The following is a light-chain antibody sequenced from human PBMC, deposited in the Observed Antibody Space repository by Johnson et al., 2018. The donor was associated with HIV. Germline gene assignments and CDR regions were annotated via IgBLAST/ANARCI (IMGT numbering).Light chain of an antibody. CDR2: ENN. CDR1: SSNIGNNY. CDR3: GTWDNSLSTGGV. Sequence: QSMLTQPPSVSAAPGQKVTISCSGSSSNIGNNYVSWYRQLPGTAPKLLIYENNKRPSGIPYRFSGSKSGTSATLGITGLQTGDEADYYCGTWDNSLSTGGVFGTGTKVTVL. V-gene: IGLV1-51*02. J-gene: IGLJ1*01.